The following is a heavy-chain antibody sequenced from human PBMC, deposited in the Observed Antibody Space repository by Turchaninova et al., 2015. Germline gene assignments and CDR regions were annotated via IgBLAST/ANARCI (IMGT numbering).Heavy chain of an antibody. V-gene: IGHV1-3*04. CDR3: ARGYSNGGPDFDY. Sequence: QVQLLQSGAEVKKPGASVRLSCKPSGYTFTSYAMHLVRQAPGQRREVMGGISTGNGNTKYSQKFQGRVTITRDTSASATYMELSSLRSEDTGLYYCARGYSNGGPDFDYWGQGTLVTVSS. J-gene: IGHJ4*02. CDR1: GYTFTSYA. CDR2: ISTGNGNT. D-gene: IGHD5-12*01.